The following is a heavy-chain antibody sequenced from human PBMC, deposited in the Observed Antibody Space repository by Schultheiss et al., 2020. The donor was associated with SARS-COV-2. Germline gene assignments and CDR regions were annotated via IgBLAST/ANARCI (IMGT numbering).Heavy chain of an antibody. CDR3: ARVSLYSSGWYDY. V-gene: IGHV5-51*01. J-gene: IGHJ4*02. CDR2: IYPGDSDT. Sequence: GGSLRLSCKGSGFSFPTYWIGWVRQMPGKGLEWMGIIYPGDSDTRYSPSFQGQVTISADKSISTAYLQWSSLKASDTAMYYCARVSLYSSGWYDYWGQGTLVTVSS. CDR1: GFSFPTYW. D-gene: IGHD6-19*01.